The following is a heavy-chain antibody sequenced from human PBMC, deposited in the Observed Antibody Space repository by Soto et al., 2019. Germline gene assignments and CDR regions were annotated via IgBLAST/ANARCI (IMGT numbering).Heavy chain of an antibody. CDR3: ARHHGLRTPFDN. J-gene: IGHJ4*02. D-gene: IGHD5-12*01. CDR1: GFTFIDYY. Sequence: QVQLVESGGGLVEPGGSLRLSCAASGFTFIDYYMSWIRQAPGKGLEWVSYVSSSTYTKYADSVTGRFTISRDNAKNSLYLQMDSLRAEDTAVYFCARHHGLRTPFDNWGQGTLVTVSS. V-gene: IGHV3-11*06. CDR2: VSSSTYT.